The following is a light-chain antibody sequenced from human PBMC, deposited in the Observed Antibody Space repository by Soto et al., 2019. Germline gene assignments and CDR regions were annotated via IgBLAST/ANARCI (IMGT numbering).Light chain of an antibody. Sequence: QSALTQPRSVSGSPGQSVTISCTGTSSDVGGYNYVSWYQQHPGKAPKLMIYDVSKRPSGVPDRFSGSKSGNTASLTISGLQAEDEADYYCCSYAGSDTFPRVVFGGGTKLTVL. V-gene: IGLV2-11*01. CDR1: SSDVGGYNY. J-gene: IGLJ2*01. CDR2: DVS. CDR3: CSYAGSDTFPRVV.